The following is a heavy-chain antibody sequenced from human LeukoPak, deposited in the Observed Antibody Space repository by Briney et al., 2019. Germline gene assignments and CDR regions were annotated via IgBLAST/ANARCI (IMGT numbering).Heavy chain of an antibody. CDR1: GFTFSSYD. Sequence: GGSLRLSCAASGFTFSSYDMHWVRQATGKGLEWVSAIGTAGDLYYPGSVKGRFTISRENAKNSLYLQMNSLRAGDTAVYYCARASGHDYYYGMDVWGQGTTVTVSS. CDR2: IGTAGDL. J-gene: IGHJ6*02. V-gene: IGHV3-13*05. CDR3: ARASGHDYYYGMDV.